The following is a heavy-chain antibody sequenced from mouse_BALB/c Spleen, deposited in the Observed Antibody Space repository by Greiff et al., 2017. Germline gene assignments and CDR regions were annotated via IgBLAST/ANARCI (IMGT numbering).Heavy chain of an antibody. D-gene: IGHD3-3*01. Sequence: VQLQQSGAELVRPGALVKLSCKASGFNIKDYYMHWVKQRPEQGLEWIGWIDPENGNTIYDPKFQGKASITADTSSNTAYLQLSSLTSEDTAVYYCARLGQFAYWGQGTLVTVSA. CDR1: GFNIKDYY. CDR3: ARLGQFAY. J-gene: IGHJ3*01. V-gene: IGHV14-1*02. CDR2: IDPENGNT.